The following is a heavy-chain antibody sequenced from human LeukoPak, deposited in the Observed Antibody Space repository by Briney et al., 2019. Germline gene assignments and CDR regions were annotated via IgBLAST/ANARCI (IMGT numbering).Heavy chain of an antibody. J-gene: IGHJ4*02. CDR2: INWNGGGT. V-gene: IGHV3-20*01. CDR3: ARGGVSSSSIPYFDY. Sequence: GGSLRLSCAASGSYWMHWVRQAPGKGLEWVSGINWNGGGTGYGDSVKGRFTISRDNAKNSLYLQMNSLRAEDTALYHCARGGVSSSSIPYFDYWGQGTLVTVSS. CDR1: GSYW. D-gene: IGHD6-6*01.